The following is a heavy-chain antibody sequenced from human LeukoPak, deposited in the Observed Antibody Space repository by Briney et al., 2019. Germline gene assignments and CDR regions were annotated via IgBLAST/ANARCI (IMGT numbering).Heavy chain of an antibody. D-gene: IGHD6-6*01. CDR1: GGSISTYY. Sequence: PSETLSLTCTVSGGSISTYYWNWVRQPPGKGLEWIGYIYHSGSTNYNPSLQSRVTISVDTSKNQFSLNLNSVTAADTAVYYCARGGAARLHFQNWGQGTLVTVSS. CDR3: ARGGAARLHFQN. CDR2: IYHSGST. J-gene: IGHJ1*01. V-gene: IGHV4-59*01.